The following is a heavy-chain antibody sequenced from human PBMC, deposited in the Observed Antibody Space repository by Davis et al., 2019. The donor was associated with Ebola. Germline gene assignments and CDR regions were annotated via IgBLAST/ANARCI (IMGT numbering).Heavy chain of an antibody. CDR2: INVNTGYT. D-gene: IGHD3/OR15-3a*01. CDR3: ARDGGLDFDDWFDP. V-gene: IGHV1-18*04. J-gene: IGHJ5*02. Sequence: ASVKASCKASGYNFTLHGINWVRQAPGQGLEWMGWINVNTGYTRYAENFQDRLTMATDTSMSTAYMGLRSLRSDDTTIYYCARDGGLDFDDWFDPWGQGTLVSVS. CDR1: GYNFTLHG.